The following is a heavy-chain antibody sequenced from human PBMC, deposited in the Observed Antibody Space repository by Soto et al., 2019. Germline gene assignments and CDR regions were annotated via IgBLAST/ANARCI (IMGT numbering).Heavy chain of an antibody. CDR2: ISYDGSNK. J-gene: IGHJ6*03. V-gene: IGHV3-30*18. CDR3: AKGGTYYDFWSGFLAYMDV. D-gene: IGHD3-3*01. Sequence: GGSLRLSCAASGFTFSSYGMHWVRQAPGKGLEWVAVISYDGSNKYYADSVKGRFTISRDNSKNTLYLQMNSLRAEDTAVYYCAKGGTYYDFWSGFLAYMDVWGKGTTVTVSS. CDR1: GFTFSSYG.